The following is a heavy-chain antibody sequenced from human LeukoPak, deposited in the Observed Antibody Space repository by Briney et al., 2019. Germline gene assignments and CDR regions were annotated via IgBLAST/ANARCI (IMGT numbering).Heavy chain of an antibody. CDR2: ISAYDGNT. J-gene: IGHJ4*02. V-gene: IGHV1-18*01. Sequence: WASVKVSCTASGYTFTSYGISWVRQAPGQGLEWMGWISAYDGNTDYAQKLQGRVTMTTDTSTSTAYMELRSLRSDDTAVYYCARDRGYGGLSYYFDYWGQGTLVTVSS. CDR1: GYTFTSYG. CDR3: ARDRGYGGLSYYFDY. D-gene: IGHD4-17*01.